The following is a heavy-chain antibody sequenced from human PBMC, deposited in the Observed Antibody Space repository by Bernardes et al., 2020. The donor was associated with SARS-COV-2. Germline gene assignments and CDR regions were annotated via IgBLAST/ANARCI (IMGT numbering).Heavy chain of an antibody. J-gene: IGHJ3*01. V-gene: IGHV3-23*01. CDR1: GFTFSRYS. CDR3: AKDKVSYSSDELDV. CDR2: ISAGSEAT. Sequence: SLRLSCAASGFTFSRYSMNWVHQAPGKGLEWVSIISAGSEATKYADSVRGRFTISRDNSQNMLFLQMNSLRADDTAKYFCAKDKVSYSSDELDVWGQGTMVTVSS. D-gene: IGHD3-10*01.